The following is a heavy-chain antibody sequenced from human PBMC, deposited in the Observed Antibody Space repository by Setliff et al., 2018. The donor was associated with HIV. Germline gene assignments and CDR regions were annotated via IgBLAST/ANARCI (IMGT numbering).Heavy chain of an antibody. CDR1: GFTFSDYW. CDR3: VKGGMTNAAFNI. Sequence: LRLSCAASGFTFSDYWMTWVRQAPGKGLEWVSSISYSSTYIYYADSVKGRFTISRDNAKNSLYLQMNSLRLEDTALYYCVKGGMTNAAFNIWGLGTMVTVSS. CDR2: ISYSSTYI. D-gene: IGHD3-16*01. J-gene: IGHJ3*02. V-gene: IGHV3-21*01.